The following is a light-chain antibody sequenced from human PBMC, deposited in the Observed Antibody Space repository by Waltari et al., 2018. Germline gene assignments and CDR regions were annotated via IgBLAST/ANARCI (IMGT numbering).Light chain of an antibody. Sequence: EIVLTQSSATLSLSPGERATLPCRASQSVSSYLAWYQQKPGQAPRLLIYDASDRATGIPARFSGSGSGTDFTLTISSLEPEDFAVYYCQQRSSWPLLTFGGGTKVEIK. CDR2: DAS. CDR3: QQRSSWPLLT. V-gene: IGKV3-11*01. J-gene: IGKJ4*01. CDR1: QSVSSY.